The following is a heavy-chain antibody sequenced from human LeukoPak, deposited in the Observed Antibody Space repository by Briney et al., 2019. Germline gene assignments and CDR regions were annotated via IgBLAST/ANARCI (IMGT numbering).Heavy chain of an antibody. CDR3: AKDKSGPVTIFGVVIIGPFDY. CDR2: ISGSGGST. D-gene: IGHD3-3*01. Sequence: GGSLRLSCAASGFTFSSYAMSWVRQAPGKGLEWVSAISGSGGSTYYADSAKGRFTISRDNSKNTLYLQMNSLRAEDTAVYYCAKDKSGPVTIFGVVIIGPFDYWGQGTLVTVSS. J-gene: IGHJ4*02. V-gene: IGHV3-23*01. CDR1: GFTFSSYA.